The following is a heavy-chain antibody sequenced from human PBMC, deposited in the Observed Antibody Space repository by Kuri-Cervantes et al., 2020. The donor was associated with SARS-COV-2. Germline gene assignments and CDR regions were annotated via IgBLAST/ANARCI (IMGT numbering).Heavy chain of an antibody. V-gene: IGHV3-21*01. CDR1: GFTFSSYS. CDR3: ARHFLGYYYYMDV. CDR2: ISSSSSYI. Sequence: GGSLRLSCAASGFTFSSYSMNWVRQAPGKGLEWVSSISSSSSYIYYADSVKGRFTISRDNAKNSLYLQMNSLRAEDTAVYYWARHFLGYYYYMDVWGKGTTVTVSS. D-gene: IGHD3-3*02. J-gene: IGHJ6*03.